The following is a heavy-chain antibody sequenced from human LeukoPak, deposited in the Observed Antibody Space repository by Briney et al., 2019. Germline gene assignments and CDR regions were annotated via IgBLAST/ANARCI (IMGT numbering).Heavy chain of an antibody. CDR3: ARDGRGSRRFDY. D-gene: IGHD1-26*01. CDR1: GYTFSSYH. Sequence: VASVKVSCKASGYTFSSYHMYWVRQAPGQGLEWMGIISPSGTTTAYARKFQGRVTMTRDTSTSTVYMELSSLRSEDTAVYYCARDGRGSRRFDYWGQGTLVTVSS. CDR2: ISPSGTTT. J-gene: IGHJ4*02. V-gene: IGHV1-46*01.